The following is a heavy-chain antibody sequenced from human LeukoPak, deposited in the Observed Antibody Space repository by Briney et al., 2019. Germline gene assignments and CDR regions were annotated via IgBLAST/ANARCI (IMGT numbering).Heavy chain of an antibody. V-gene: IGHV3-30*18. CDR3: AKADIVVVPAAFDY. CDR1: GFTFSSYG. D-gene: IGHD2-2*01. Sequence: GGSLRLSCAASGFTFSSYGMHWVRQAPGKGLEWVAVISYDGSNKYYADSVKGRFTISRDNSKNTLYLQMNSLRAEDTAVYYCAKADIVVVPAAFDYWGQGTLVTVSS. J-gene: IGHJ4*02. CDR2: ISYDGSNK.